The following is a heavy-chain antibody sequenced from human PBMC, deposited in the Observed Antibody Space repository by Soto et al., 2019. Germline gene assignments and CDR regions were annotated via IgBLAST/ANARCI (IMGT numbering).Heavy chain of an antibody. CDR3: ATGVGATGATTTYYYYGMDV. Sequence: ASVKVSCKVSGYTLTELSMHWVRQAPGKGLEWMGGFDPEDGETIYAQKFQGRVTMTEDTSTDTAYMELSSLRSEDTAVYYCATGVGATGATTTYYYYGMDVWGQGTTVTVSS. V-gene: IGHV1-24*01. D-gene: IGHD1-26*01. J-gene: IGHJ6*02. CDR2: FDPEDGET. CDR1: GYTLTELS.